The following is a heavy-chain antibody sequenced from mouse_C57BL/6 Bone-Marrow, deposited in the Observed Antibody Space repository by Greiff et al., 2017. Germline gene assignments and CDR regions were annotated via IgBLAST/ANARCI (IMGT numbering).Heavy chain of an antibody. D-gene: IGHD1-1*01. V-gene: IGHV5-17*01. J-gene: IGHJ3*01. CDR2: ISSGSSTI. Sequence: EVQLVESGGGLVKPGGSLKLSCAASGFTFSDYGMHWVRQAPEKGLEWVAYISSGSSTIYYADTVKGRFTISRDNAKNTLFLQMTSLRSEDTAMYYCARRDYYGSSYGWFAYWGQGTLVTVSA. CDR3: ARRDYYGSSYGWFAY. CDR1: GFTFSDYG.